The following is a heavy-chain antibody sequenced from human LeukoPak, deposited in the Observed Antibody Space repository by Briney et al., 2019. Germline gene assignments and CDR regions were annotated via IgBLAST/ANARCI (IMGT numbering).Heavy chain of an antibody. CDR3: VKESGFMVAPNSAFDI. CDR2: ISRNGGST. V-gene: IGHV3-64D*06. J-gene: IGHJ3*02. Sequence: GGSLRLSCSASGFTFNSYPVHWVRQAPGKGLEYVSGISRNGGSTYYADSVKGRFAISRDNSKNTLYLQMSSLRAEDTAVYYCVKESGFMVAPNSAFDIWGQGTVVTVSS. D-gene: IGHD4/OR15-4a*01. CDR1: GFTFNSYP.